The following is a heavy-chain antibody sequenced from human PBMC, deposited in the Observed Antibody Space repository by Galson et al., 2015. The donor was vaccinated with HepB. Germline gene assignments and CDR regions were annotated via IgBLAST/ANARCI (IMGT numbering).Heavy chain of an antibody. CDR1: GGTFSSYA. V-gene: IGHV1-69*04. Sequence: SVKVSCKASGGTFSSYAISWVRQAPGQGLEWMGRIIPILGIANYAQKFQGRVTITADKSTSTAYMELSSLRSEDTAVYYCAVTTVTTSSYYYYYMDVWGKGTTVTVSS. J-gene: IGHJ6*03. CDR2: IIPILGIA. CDR3: AVTTVTTSSYYYYYMDV. D-gene: IGHD4-11*01.